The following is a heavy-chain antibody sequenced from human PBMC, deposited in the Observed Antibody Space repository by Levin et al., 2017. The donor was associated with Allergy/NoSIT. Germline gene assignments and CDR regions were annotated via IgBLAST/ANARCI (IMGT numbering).Heavy chain of an antibody. V-gene: IGHV4-39*01. D-gene: IGHD5-12*01. CDR1: GGSISSSSYY. CDR3: ARLDRLGSVRYLGY. Sequence: SETLSLTCTVSGGSISSSSYYWGWIRQPPGKGLEWIGSIYYSGSTYYNPSLKSRVTISVDTSKNQFSLKLSSVTAADTAVYYCARLDRLGSVRYLGYWGQGTLVTVSS. J-gene: IGHJ4*02. CDR2: IYYSGST.